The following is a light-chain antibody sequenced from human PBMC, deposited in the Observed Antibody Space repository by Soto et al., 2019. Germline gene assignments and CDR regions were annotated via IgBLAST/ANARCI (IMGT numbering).Light chain of an antibody. Sequence: QSALTQPASGSGSPGQSITISCTGTSSDVGGYGYVSCYQQHPGKAPKLMIYGVNNRPSGVSYRFSGSKSGNTASLTISGLQAEDEADYYCSSYTSSTTDVFGTGTKLTVL. CDR1: SSDVGGYGY. CDR3: SSYTSSTTDV. J-gene: IGLJ1*01. CDR2: GVN. V-gene: IGLV2-14*01.